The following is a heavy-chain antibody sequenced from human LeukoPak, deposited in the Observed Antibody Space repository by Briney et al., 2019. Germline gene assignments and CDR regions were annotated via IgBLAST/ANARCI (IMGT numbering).Heavy chain of an antibody. D-gene: IGHD2-2*01. J-gene: IGHJ6*02. Sequence: GASVKVSCKASGYTFTGYYMHWVQQAPGQGLEWMGWINPNSGGTNYAQKFQGRVTMTTDTSISTAYMELSRLRSDDTAVYYCARTYCSSTSCYGPYYGMDVWGQGTTVTVSS. CDR1: GYTFTGYY. CDR2: INPNSGGT. CDR3: ARTYCSSTSCYGPYYGMDV. V-gene: IGHV1-2*02.